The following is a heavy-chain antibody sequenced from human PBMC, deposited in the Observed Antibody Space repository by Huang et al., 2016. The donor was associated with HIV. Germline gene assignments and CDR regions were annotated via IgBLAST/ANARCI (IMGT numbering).Heavy chain of an antibody. Sequence: QVQLQESGPGLVKPSETLSLTCIVSGGTITNHYWSWIRQAPGKGLNWIGSIFYSGSTNYNPSLKGGVTMLVDRSKNQFALKMSSVTAADTAVYYCARLGYCGGDCYSGPFDHWGQGIQVTVSS. D-gene: IGHD2-21*02. CDR1: GGTITNHY. J-gene: IGHJ4*02. V-gene: IGHV4-59*11. CDR2: IFYSGST. CDR3: ARLGYCGGDCYSGPFDH.